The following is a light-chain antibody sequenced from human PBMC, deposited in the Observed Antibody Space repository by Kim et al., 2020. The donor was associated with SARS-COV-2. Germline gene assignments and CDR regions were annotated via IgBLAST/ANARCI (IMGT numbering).Light chain of an antibody. CDR2: GAS. J-gene: IGKJ5*01. Sequence: EIVLTQSPATLSLSPGERATLSCRASHYVSSDYLAWYQQKPGQAPRLLIYGASSRATGVPDRFSGSGSATDFTLIISRLEPEDFAVYYCQQYTNSLPITFGQGTRLEIK. CDR1: HYVSSDY. CDR3: QQYTNSLPIT. V-gene: IGKV3-20*01.